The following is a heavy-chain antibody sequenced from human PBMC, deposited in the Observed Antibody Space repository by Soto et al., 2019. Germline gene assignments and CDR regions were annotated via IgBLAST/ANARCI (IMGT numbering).Heavy chain of an antibody. CDR2: IDPSDSYT. Sequence: RGESLKISCKGSGYSFTSYWISWVRQMPGKGLEWMGRIDPSDSYTNYSPSFQGHVTISADKSISTAYLQWSSLKASDTAMYYCAIRTYCSSTSCYYYYYGMDVWGQGTTVTVSS. CDR3: AIRTYCSSTSCYYYYYGMDV. J-gene: IGHJ6*02. V-gene: IGHV5-10-1*01. CDR1: GYSFTSYW. D-gene: IGHD2-2*01.